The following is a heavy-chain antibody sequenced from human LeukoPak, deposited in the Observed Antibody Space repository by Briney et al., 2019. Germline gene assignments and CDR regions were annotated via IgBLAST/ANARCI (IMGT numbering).Heavy chain of an antibody. D-gene: IGHD4-11*01. J-gene: IGHJ4*02. V-gene: IGHV3-73*01. Sequence: SGGSLRLSCAASGFTFSGSAMHWVRQASGKGLEWVGRIRSKANSYGTAYAASVKGRFTISRDDSKNTAYLQMNSLKTEDTAVYYCTRLTTTVTANWGQGTLVTVSS. CDR2: IRSKANSYGT. CDR1: GFTFSGSA. CDR3: TRLTTTVTAN.